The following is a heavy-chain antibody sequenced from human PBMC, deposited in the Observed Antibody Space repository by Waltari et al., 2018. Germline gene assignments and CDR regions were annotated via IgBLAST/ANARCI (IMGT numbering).Heavy chain of an antibody. Sequence: QVQLVESGGGVVQPGRSLRLSCAASGFTFSSYGMHWVRQAPGKGLEWVAVISYDGSNKYYADSVKGRFTISRDNSKNTLYLQMNSLRAEDTAVYYCAKDPHQTSVTSFDYWGQGTLVTVSS. J-gene: IGHJ4*02. V-gene: IGHV3-30*18. CDR3: AKDPHQTSVTSFDY. CDR2: ISYDGSNK. CDR1: GFTFSSYG.